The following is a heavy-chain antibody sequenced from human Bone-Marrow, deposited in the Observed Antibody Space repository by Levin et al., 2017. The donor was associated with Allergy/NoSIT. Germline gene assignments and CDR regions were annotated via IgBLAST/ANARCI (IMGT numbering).Heavy chain of an antibody. J-gene: IGHJ4*02. CDR2: ISHSGHT. Sequence: SQTLSLTCGVSGGSLRGYFWSWIRRPPGKGLEWIGEISHSGHTNYKPSLKSRVAISVDTSKNQVSLNLTSATAADTALYFCARGSSTTSRLRFDVWGQGTLVAVSS. V-gene: IGHV4-34*01. CDR1: GGSLRGYF. CDR3: ARGSSTTSRLRFDV. D-gene: IGHD2/OR15-2a*01.